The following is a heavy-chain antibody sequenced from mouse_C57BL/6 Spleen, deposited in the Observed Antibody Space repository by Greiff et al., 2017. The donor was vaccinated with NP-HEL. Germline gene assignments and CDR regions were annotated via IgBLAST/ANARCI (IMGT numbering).Heavy chain of an antibody. CDR3: ARWGKLGRYVFDY. CDR2: INPSTGGT. CDR1: GYSFTGYY. D-gene: IGHD4-1*01. Sequence: VQLQQSGPELVKPGASVKISCKASGYSFTGYYMNWVKQSPEKSLEWIGVINPSTGGTTYNQKFKAKATLTVDKSSSKAYMQLKSRTSEDSAVYYCARWGKLGRYVFDYWGQGTTLTVSS. V-gene: IGHV1-42*01. J-gene: IGHJ2*01.